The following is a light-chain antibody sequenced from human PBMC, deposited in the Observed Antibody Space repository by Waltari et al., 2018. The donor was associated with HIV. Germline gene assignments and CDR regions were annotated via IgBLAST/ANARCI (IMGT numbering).Light chain of an antibody. J-gene: IGKJ1*01. V-gene: IGKV1-39*01. CDR2: AAS. CDR3: QQSYSIPWT. Sequence: DIQMTQSPASLSASVGDRVTITCRASQIISTYLNWYQVKPGKAPKLLIYAASSLQSGIPRRFSGSESGTDFTLTVSSLQPEDFAIYFCQQSYSIPWTFGQGTKV. CDR1: QIISTY.